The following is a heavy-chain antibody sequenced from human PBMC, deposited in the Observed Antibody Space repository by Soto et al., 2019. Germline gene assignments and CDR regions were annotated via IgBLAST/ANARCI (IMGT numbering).Heavy chain of an antibody. J-gene: IGHJ4*02. D-gene: IGHD5-12*01. CDR2: IRSKTNSYAT. CDR1: GFTFSGSA. V-gene: IGHV3-73*01. CDR3: TVSGTDTFVDY. Sequence: GGSLRLSCAASGFTFSGSAMHWVRQASGKGLEWVGRIRSKTNSYATAYAASVKGRFTITSDESKNTAYLQMNSLKTEDTAVYYWTVSGTDTFVDYWGQGTLVTVSS.